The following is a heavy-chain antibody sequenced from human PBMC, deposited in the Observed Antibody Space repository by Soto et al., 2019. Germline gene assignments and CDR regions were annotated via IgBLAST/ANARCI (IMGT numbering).Heavy chain of an antibody. D-gene: IGHD1-1*01. CDR3: AKLYWNPRYFDY. J-gene: IGHJ4*02. V-gene: IGHV3-23*01. Sequence: QPGGSLRLSCAASGFTFTNVAMTWVRQAPGKGLEWVSTITDSGGSTDYADSVKGRFTISRDNSKSTLYLQMNNLRADDTAVYYCAKLYWNPRYFDYWGQGARVTASS. CDR1: GFTFTNVA. CDR2: ITDSGGST.